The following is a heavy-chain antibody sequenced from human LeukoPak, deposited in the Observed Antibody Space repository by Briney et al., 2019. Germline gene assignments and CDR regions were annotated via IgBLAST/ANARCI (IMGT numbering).Heavy chain of an antibody. CDR1: GFTFSSYG. J-gene: IGHJ4*02. CDR3: AKDQYSSSYYFDY. CDR2: IRYAGSKK. Sequence: GGTLRLSCAASGFTFSSYGMHWVRQAPGKGLEGVAFIRYAGSKKYYTASVKCRFTIPSDNSKYTMYLQMNSLRADDTAVYYCAKDQYSSSYYFDYWGQGTLVTVSS. V-gene: IGHV3-30*02. D-gene: IGHD6-6*01.